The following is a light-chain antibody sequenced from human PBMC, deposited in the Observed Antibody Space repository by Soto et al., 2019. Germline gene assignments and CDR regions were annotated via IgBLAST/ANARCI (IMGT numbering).Light chain of an antibody. CDR1: QTISSW. V-gene: IGKV1-12*01. CDR2: TGS. J-gene: IGKJ5*01. CDR3: QQAASFPIT. Sequence: DIQMTQSPSTLSGSVGDRVTITCRASQTISSWLAWYQQKPGKAPNLLIYTGSSLQSGVPSRFSGSGSGTDFTLTINSLQPEDFATYHCQQAASFPITFGQGTRLEIK.